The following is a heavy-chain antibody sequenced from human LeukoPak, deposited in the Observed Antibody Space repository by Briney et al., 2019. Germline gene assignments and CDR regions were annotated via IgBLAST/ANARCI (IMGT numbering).Heavy chain of an antibody. Sequence: SGGSLRLSCAASGFTFSSYSMSWVRQAPGEGLEWVSTINPSGGSTYYADSVKGRFTISRDNSKNTVYQQMNSLRAEDTAVYYCAKDRAGTPWADWGQGTLVTVSS. D-gene: IGHD1-1*01. V-gene: IGHV3-23*01. CDR1: GFTFSSYS. CDR3: AKDRAGTPWAD. J-gene: IGHJ4*02. CDR2: INPSGGST.